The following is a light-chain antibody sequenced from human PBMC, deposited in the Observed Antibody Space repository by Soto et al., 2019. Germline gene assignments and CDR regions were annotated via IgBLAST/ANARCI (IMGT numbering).Light chain of an antibody. CDR3: QQYNTFST. Sequence: DIQMTQSPSTLSASVGDRVTITCRASPRISNWLAWYQQKPGKAPKLLIYDVSSLQSGVPSRFSGSGSGKECTLTISSLQPDDSATYYCQQYNTFSTFGQGTKVEIK. CDR1: PRISNW. V-gene: IGKV1-5*01. J-gene: IGKJ1*01. CDR2: DVS.